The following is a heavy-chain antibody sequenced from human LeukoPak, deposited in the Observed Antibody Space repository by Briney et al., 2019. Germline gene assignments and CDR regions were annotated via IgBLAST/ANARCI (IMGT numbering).Heavy chain of an antibody. CDR3: ARDQAWFGDGAYYYYYGMDV. V-gene: IGHV3-7*03. CDR2: IKQDGSEK. Sequence: GGSLRLSCAASGFTFSSYWMSWVRQATGKGLEWVANIKQDGSEKYYVDSVKGRFTISRDNAKNSLYLQMNSLRAEDTAVYYCARDQAWFGDGAYYYYYGMDVWGKGTTVTVSS. D-gene: IGHD3-10*01. CDR1: GFTFSSYW. J-gene: IGHJ6*04.